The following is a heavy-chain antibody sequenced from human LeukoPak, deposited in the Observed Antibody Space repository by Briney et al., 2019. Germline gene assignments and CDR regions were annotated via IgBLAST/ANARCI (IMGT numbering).Heavy chain of an antibody. CDR2: IYYSGST. V-gene: IGHV4-30-4*08. J-gene: IGHJ5*02. CDR3: ARVIAVAGTGGAYNWFDP. D-gene: IGHD6-19*01. CDR1: GGSIRSGDSY. Sequence: PSQSLSLTCAVSGGSIRSGDSYWSWIRQPPGKGLEWIGFIYYSGSTYYNPSLKSRVTISVDTSKNQFSLKLSSVTAADTAVYYCARVIAVAGTGGAYNWFDPWGQGTLVTVSS.